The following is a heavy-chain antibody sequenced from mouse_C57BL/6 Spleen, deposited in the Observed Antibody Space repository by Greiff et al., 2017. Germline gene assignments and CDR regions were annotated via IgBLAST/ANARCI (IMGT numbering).Heavy chain of an antibody. V-gene: IGHV1-75*01. Sequence: QVQLQQPGPELVKPGASVKLSCPASGYTFTDYYINWVTQTPGQGLEWICWLFPGSGSTYYNDKFKGKATLTVDKSSSTAYMLLSSLTSEDSAVYFCAIYYSNLVYFDDWGQGNTLTVSS. CDR1: GYTFTDYY. CDR3: AIYYSNLVYFDD. CDR2: LFPGSGST. D-gene: IGHD2-5*01. J-gene: IGHJ2*01.